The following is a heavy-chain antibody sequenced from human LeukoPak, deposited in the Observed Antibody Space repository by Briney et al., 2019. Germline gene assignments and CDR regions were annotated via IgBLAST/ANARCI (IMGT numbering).Heavy chain of an antibody. CDR2: IRGGGENT. V-gene: IGHV3-23*01. CDR1: GFTFSTYS. J-gene: IGHJ4*02. Sequence: GRSLRLSCAASGFTFSTYSMSWVRQAPGKGLESVSAIRGGGENTYYADSVKGRFTISRDNSKDTLSLQMNSLRAEDTAIYYCAKISWDGRGTFYWGPGALVAVSS. D-gene: IGHD2-15*01. CDR3: AKISWDGRGTFY.